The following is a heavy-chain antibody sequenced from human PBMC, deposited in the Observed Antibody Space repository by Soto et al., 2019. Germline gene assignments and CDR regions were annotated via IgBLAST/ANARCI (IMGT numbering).Heavy chain of an antibody. V-gene: IGHV3-72*01. CDR1: GFTFSDYY. CDR2: TRNKANSYTT. Sequence: EVQLVESGGGLVQPGGSLRLSCAASGFTFSDYYMDWVRQLPGKGLEWVGRTRNKANSYTTEYAPSVKGRFTISRHDSADSMYLQMNSLKTEDTAVYYCARDTGGSYDFWGQGALVTVSS. D-gene: IGHD1-26*01. CDR3: ARDTGGSYDF. J-gene: IGHJ4*02.